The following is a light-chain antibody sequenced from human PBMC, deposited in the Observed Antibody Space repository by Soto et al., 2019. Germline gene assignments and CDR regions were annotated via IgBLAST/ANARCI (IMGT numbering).Light chain of an antibody. J-gene: IGKJ4*01. CDR2: ATS. V-gene: IGKV1-39*01. CDR3: QQGDSPPLT. Sequence: DIQMTQSPSSLSASVGDRVTITCRASQSISTYLHWYQQKPGKPPNLLIYATSTLQIGVPSRFSGSRSGTDFTFTISSLQPEDIATYFCQQGDSPPLTFGRGTKVDIK. CDR1: QSISTY.